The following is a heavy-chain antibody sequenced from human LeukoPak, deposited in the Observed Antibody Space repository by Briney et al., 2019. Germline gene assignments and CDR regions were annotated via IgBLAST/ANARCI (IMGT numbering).Heavy chain of an antibody. Sequence: GASAKVSCKASGYTFTGYYMHWVRQAPGQGLEWMGWINPNSGGTNYAQKFQGRVTMTRDTSISTAYMELSRLRSDDTAVYYCAREEGIAAAGTDWGQGTLVTVSS. CDR3: AREEGIAAAGTD. V-gene: IGHV1-2*02. CDR2: INPNSGGT. CDR1: GYTFTGYY. D-gene: IGHD6-13*01. J-gene: IGHJ4*02.